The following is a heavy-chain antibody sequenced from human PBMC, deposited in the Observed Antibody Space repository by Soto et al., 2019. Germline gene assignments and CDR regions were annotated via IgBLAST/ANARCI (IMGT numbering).Heavy chain of an antibody. V-gene: IGHV3-30-3*01. D-gene: IGHD2-15*01. CDR2: ISYDGSNK. J-gene: IGHJ6*02. CDR3: ARDLGYCSGGSCPDTDYYYYYGMDV. CDR1: GFTFSSYA. Sequence: GGSLRLSCAASGFTFSSYAMHWVRQAPGKGLEWVAVISYDGSNKYYADSVKGRFTISRDNSKNKLYLQMNSLRAEDTAVYYCARDLGYCSGGSCPDTDYYYYYGMDVWGQGTTVTVSS.